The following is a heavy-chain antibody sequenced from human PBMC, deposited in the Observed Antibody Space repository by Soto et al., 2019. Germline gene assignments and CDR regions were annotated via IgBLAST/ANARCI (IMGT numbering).Heavy chain of an antibody. CDR1: GSTFRSYG. J-gene: IGHJ4*02. CDR3: AKDTYYHDSSRYYVRDY. V-gene: IGHV3-30*18. Sequence: QVQLVESGGGVVQPGRSLRLSCAASGSTFRSYGKHWVRQAPGKGLEWVTHISYDGSNEHYTDSVKGRFTISRDNSKNTLYLQMNSLRAEDTAVYYCAKDTYYHDSSRYYVRDYWGQGTLVTVSS. D-gene: IGHD3-22*01. CDR2: ISYDGSNE.